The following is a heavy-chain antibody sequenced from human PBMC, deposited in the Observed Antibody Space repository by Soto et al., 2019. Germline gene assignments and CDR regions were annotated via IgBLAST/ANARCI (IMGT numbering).Heavy chain of an antibody. J-gene: IGHJ5*02. CDR1: GFTFSSYG. V-gene: IGHV3-30*03. CDR2: ISYDGSNK. D-gene: IGHD5-18*01. CDR3: ATPGRRYSYGLGMHWFDP. Sequence: PGGSLRLSCAASGFTFSSYGMHWVRQAPGKGLEWVAVISYDGSNKYFADSVKGRFTISRDNSKNTLYLQMNSLRAEDTAVYYCATPGRRYSYGLGMHWFDPWGQGTLVTVSS.